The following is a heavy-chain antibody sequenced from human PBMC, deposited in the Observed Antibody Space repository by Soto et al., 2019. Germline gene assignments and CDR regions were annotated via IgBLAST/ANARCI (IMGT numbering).Heavy chain of an antibody. Sequence: ASVKVSCKASGYTFTSYAMHWVRQAPGQRLEWMGWINAGNGNTKYSQKFQGRVTITRDTSASTAYMELSSLRSEDTAVYYCARFYLWFGELLWYFYYWGKGTLVPVSS. V-gene: IGHV1-3*01. CDR2: INAGNGNT. CDR1: GYTFTSYA. CDR3: ARFYLWFGELLWYFYY. J-gene: IGHJ4*02. D-gene: IGHD3-10*01.